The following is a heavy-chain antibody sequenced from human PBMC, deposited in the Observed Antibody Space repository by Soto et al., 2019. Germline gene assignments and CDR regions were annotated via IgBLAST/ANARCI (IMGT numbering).Heavy chain of an antibody. CDR2: IRGFSPYT. D-gene: IGHD2-15*01. J-gene: IGHJ6*02. CDR3: ARDRGYDAHDYYYNAMDV. V-gene: IGHV3-21*01. CDR1: GFTFRSYT. Sequence: EVQLVESGGGLVKPGGSLRLSCVASGFTFRSYTMNWVRQAPGKGLEWVSAIRGFSPYTSYADSLKGRFTISRDNAKNSLYLQMNSLRAEDTAVYYCARDRGYDAHDYYYNAMDVWGQGTTVTVSS.